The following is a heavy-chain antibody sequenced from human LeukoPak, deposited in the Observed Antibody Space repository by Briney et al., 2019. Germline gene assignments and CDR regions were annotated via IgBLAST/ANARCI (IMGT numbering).Heavy chain of an antibody. J-gene: IGHJ3*02. Sequence: LETPSLTPTLSVGSLSSGSSYAGSVRQPPGKWLGWMGSIYYSGSTYYNPSLKSRVTISVDTSKNQFSLKLSSVTAADTAVYYCARRNEDLIAAAGSDAFDIWGQGTMVTVSS. CDR1: VGSLSSGSSY. D-gene: IGHD6-13*01. CDR2: IYYSGST. V-gene: IGHV4-39*01. CDR3: ARRNEDLIAAAGSDAFDI.